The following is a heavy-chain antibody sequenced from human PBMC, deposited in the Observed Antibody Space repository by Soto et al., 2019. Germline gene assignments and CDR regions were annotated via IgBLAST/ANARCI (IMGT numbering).Heavy chain of an antibody. CDR1: VGTFSSYA. Sequence: QVQLVQSGADVKKPGSSVKVSCKASVGTFSSYAISWVRQAPGQGLEWMVVIIPIFGTANYAQKFQGRVKITEDESTSTAYMELSILRSEATAVYYCARPAPRCWKGGFDYWGQGTLVTVSS. CDR2: IIPIFGTA. D-gene: IGHD1-1*01. CDR3: ARPAPRCWKGGFDY. V-gene: IGHV1-69*12. J-gene: IGHJ4*02.